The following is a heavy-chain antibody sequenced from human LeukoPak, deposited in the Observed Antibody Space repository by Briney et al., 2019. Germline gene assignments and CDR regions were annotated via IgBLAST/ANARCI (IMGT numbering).Heavy chain of an antibody. V-gene: IGHV1-69*13. Sequence: SVKVSCKASGGTVSSYAISWVRQAPGQGLERMGGIIPIVGTAKYAQKFQGRVTITADESTSTAYMELRSLRSEDTAVYYCARARGVVVVVHIFDYWGQGTLVTVSS. CDR3: ARARGVVVVVHIFDY. CDR2: IIPIVGTA. CDR1: GGTVSSYA. D-gene: IGHD2-15*01. J-gene: IGHJ4*02.